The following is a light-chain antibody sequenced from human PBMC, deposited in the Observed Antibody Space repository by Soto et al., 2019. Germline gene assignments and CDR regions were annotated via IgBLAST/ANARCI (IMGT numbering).Light chain of an antibody. V-gene: IGKV3-20*01. Sequence: EIVLTQSPGTLSLSPGERVTLSCRANWSLSTFMAWYQQKPGQSPRLLIYDASTRATGVPDRFSGGGSGTDFTLTIGRLEPEDFAVYYCQQYGSSPWTFGQGTRVEVK. J-gene: IGKJ1*01. CDR2: DAS. CDR1: WSLSTF. CDR3: QQYGSSPWT.